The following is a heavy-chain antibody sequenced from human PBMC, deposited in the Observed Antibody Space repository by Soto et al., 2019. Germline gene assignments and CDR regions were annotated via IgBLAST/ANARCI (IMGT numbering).Heavy chain of an antibody. Sequence: DVQLLESGGGLVQPGGSLRLSCAASGFTFTSYTMTWARQAPEKGLEWVSSIDESGVHTHYADSVKDRFTISRDNSRDTLYLQMPSLRAEDTAGYYCAKVHGTLHRGQGTLVTVSS. D-gene: IGHD1-1*01. CDR2: IDESGVHT. CDR1: GFTFTSYT. J-gene: IGHJ4*02. V-gene: IGHV3-23*01. CDR3: AKVHGTLH.